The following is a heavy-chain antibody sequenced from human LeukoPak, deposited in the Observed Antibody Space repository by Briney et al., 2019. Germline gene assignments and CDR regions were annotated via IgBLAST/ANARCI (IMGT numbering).Heavy chain of an antibody. CDR2: IYPGDSDT. CDR3: ARQPRDGKQLGPSDP. V-gene: IGHV5-51*01. Sequence: GESLKISCKGSGYSFTSYWIGWVRQMPGKGLEWMGIIYPGDSDTRYSPSFQGQVTISADKSISTAYLQWSSLKASDTAMYYCARQPRDGKQLGPSDPWGQGTLVTVSS. CDR1: GYSFTSYW. D-gene: IGHD5-24*01. J-gene: IGHJ5*02.